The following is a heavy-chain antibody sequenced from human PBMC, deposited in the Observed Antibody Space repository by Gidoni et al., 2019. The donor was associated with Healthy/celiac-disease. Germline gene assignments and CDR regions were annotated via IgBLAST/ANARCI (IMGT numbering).Heavy chain of an antibody. CDR1: GGSFSRYY. CDR3: ARGGYCSGGSCPKIHYYYGMDV. CDR2: INHSGST. V-gene: IGHV4-34*01. J-gene: IGHJ6*02. Sequence: QVQLQQWGAGLLKPSETLSLTCAVYGGSFSRYYWSWIRQPPGKGLEWIGEINHSGSTNYNPSLKSRVTISVDTSKNQFSLKLSSVTAADTAVYYCARGGYCSGGSCPKIHYYYGMDVWGQGTTVTVSS. D-gene: IGHD2-15*01.